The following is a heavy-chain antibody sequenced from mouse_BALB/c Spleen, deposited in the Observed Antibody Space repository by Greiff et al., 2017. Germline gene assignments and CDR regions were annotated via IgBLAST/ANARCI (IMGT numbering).Heavy chain of an antibody. V-gene: IGHV1-54*01. CDR3: ARGRDFDY. J-gene: IGHJ2*01. CDR1: GYAFTNYL. CDR2: INPGSGGT. Sequence: VQLQQSGAELVRPGTSVKVSCKASGYAFTNYLIEWVKQRPGQGLEWIGVINPGSGGTNYNEKFKGKATLTVDKSSSTAYMQLSSLTSEDSAVYYCARGRDFDYWGQGTTLTVSS.